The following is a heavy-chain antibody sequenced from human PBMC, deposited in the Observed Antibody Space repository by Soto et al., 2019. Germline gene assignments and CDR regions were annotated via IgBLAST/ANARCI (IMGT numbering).Heavy chain of an antibody. J-gene: IGHJ3*02. Sequence: PEESLKISCQGSGYGFSIHWVAWLRQMPGKGLEWVGFIYPGNSDTIYSPSFQGQVTISADLALSTTYLQWDTLKPSDTAIYFCASDSHCSGGPCPMGGFDMWGQGTMVTVSS. CDR1: GYGFSIHW. D-gene: IGHD2-15*01. CDR3: ASDSHCSGGPCPMGGFDM. CDR2: IYPGNSDT. V-gene: IGHV5-51*01.